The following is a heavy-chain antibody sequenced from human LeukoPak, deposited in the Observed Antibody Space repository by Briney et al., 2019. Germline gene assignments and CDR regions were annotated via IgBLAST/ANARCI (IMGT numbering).Heavy chain of an antibody. Sequence: ASVKVSCKASGYTFTDYYMHWVRQAPGQGLEWMGCSNLYSGGAHYAQKFQDWLSMSRDTSINTAYMELSSLRSDDTAVYYCARDILGRSNGGSNYFGMEVWGQGTTVTVSS. V-gene: IGHV1-2*04. J-gene: IGHJ6*02. CDR3: ARDILGRSNGGSNYFGMEV. D-gene: IGHD2-15*01. CDR1: GYTFTDYY. CDR2: SNLYSGGA.